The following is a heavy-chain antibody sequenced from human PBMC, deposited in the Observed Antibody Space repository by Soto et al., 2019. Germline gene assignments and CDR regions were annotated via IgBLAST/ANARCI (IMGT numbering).Heavy chain of an antibody. J-gene: IGHJ3*02. D-gene: IGHD6-6*01. CDR2: ISSSSSYI. CDR1: GFTFSSYS. V-gene: IGHV3-21*01. Sequence: GGSLRLSCAASGFTFSSYSMNWVRQAPGKGLEWVSSISSSSSYIYYADSVKGRFTISRDNAKNPLYLQMNSLRAEDTAVYYCARGRIAARRGDAFDIWGQGTMVTVSS. CDR3: ARGRIAARRGDAFDI.